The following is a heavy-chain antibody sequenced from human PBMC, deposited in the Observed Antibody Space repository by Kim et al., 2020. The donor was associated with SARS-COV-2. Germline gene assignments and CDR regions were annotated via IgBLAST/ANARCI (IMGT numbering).Heavy chain of an antibody. CDR2: IIPIFGTA. V-gene: IGHV1-69*13. D-gene: IGHD4-4*01. CDR1: GGTFSSYA. J-gene: IGHJ6*02. CDR3: ARGCRTVNYYYYGMDV. Sequence: SVKVSCKASGGTFSSYAISWVRQAPGQGLEWMGGIIPIFGTANYAQKFQGRVTITADESTSTAYMELSSLRSEDTAVYYCARGCRTVNYYYYGMDVWGQGTTVTVSS.